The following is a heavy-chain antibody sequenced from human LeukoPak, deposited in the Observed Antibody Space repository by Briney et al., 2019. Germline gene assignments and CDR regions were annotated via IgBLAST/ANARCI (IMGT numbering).Heavy chain of an antibody. V-gene: IGHV4-59*11. D-gene: IGHD3-16*01. CDR2: VYDIGST. CDR1: GGSIGSHY. CDR3: ARGGVLKSVDY. Sequence: PSETLSLTCTVSGGSIGSHYWTWIRQTPGKGLEWIGYVYDIGSTKYNPPLKSRVTISVDTSKNQFSLRLSSVTAADTAVYYCARGGVLKSVDYWGQGTLVAVSS. J-gene: IGHJ4*02.